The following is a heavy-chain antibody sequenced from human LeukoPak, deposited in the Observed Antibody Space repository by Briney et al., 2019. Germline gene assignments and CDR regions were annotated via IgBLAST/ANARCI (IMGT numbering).Heavy chain of an antibody. Sequence: PGGSLRLSCAASGFTFSSYTMSWVRQAPGKGLEWVSAISGSGGSTYYADSVKGRFTISRDNSKNTLYLQMNSLRAEDTAVYYCAKRGYYYDSSDFHGFDYWGQGTLVTVSS. CDR2: ISGSGGST. V-gene: IGHV3-23*01. CDR1: GFTFSSYT. J-gene: IGHJ4*02. CDR3: AKRGYYYDSSDFHGFDY. D-gene: IGHD3-22*01.